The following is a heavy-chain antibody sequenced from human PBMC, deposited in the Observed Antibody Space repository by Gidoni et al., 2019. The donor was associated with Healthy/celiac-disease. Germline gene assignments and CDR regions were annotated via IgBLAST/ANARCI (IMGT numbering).Heavy chain of an antibody. Sequence: EVQLWESGGGVVQQGGSLRLSCAASGFPFSSYAMSGVRQAPGKGLECVSSISGSGGSTYYADSVKVRFTISRDNSKNALSLQMNSLRAEGTAVYYCAKCQGVTIFGVVIPTFDYWGQGTLVTVSS. CDR1: GFPFSSYA. D-gene: IGHD3-3*01. J-gene: IGHJ4*02. CDR3: AKCQGVTIFGVVIPTFDY. V-gene: IGHV3-23*01. CDR2: ISGSGGST.